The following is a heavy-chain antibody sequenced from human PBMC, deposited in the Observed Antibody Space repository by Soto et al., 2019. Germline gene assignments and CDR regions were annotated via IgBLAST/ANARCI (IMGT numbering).Heavy chain of an antibody. CDR1: GYTFTNYG. V-gene: IGHV1-18*01. CDR3: AREGQLGY. J-gene: IGHJ4*02. CDR2: ISGYNGNT. Sequence: ASVKVSCKASGYTFTNYGFSWVRQAPGQGLEWMGWISGYNGNTNYAERLQGRVTMTTDTSTSTAYMELKSLRYDDKAVYYCAREGQLGYWGQGTPVTVSS. D-gene: IGHD6-6*01.